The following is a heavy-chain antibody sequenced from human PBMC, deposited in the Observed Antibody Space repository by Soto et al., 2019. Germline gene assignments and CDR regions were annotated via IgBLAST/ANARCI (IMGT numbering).Heavy chain of an antibody. V-gene: IGHV4-30-2*01. D-gene: IGHD1-20*01. J-gene: IGHJ5*02. CDR1: GGSISSGVHS. CDR3: SRYNIRIRTLYL. CDR2: IFQREGT. Sequence: QLQLQESGSGLVKPSQTLSLTCAVSGGSISSGVHSWSWIRQPPGKGLQWIGYIFQREGTYYTPFLKSRFTISIVRSNSQFSRKLTDVTAADTAVYYCSRYNIRIRTLYLWGHGTLVTVSS.